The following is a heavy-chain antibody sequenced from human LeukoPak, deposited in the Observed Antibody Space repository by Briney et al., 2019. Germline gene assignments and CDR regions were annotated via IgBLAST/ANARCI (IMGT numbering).Heavy chain of an antibody. CDR1: GFTVNSNY. CDR2: ISGSGGST. D-gene: IGHD2-2*02. V-gene: IGHV3-23*01. Sequence: GGSLRLSCAASGFTVNSNYMSWVRQAPGKGLEWVSAISGSGGSTYYADSVKGRFTISRDNSKNTLYLQMNSLRAEDTAVYYCAKAIVVPAAIDYWGQGTLVTVSS. J-gene: IGHJ4*02. CDR3: AKAIVVPAAIDY.